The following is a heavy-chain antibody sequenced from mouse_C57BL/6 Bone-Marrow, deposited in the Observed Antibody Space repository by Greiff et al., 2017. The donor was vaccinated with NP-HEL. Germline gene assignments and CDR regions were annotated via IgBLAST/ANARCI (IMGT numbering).Heavy chain of an antibody. D-gene: IGHD1-1*01. Sequence: EVKLQESGPGLAKPSQTLSLTCSVTGYSITSDYWNWIRKFPGNKLEYMGYISYSGSTYYNPSLKSRISITRDTSKNQYYLQLNSVTTEDTATYYCARRSHYYGSSYRYFDVWGTGTTVTVSS. V-gene: IGHV3-8*01. CDR2: ISYSGST. CDR1: GYSITSDY. CDR3: ARRSHYYGSSYRYFDV. J-gene: IGHJ1*03.